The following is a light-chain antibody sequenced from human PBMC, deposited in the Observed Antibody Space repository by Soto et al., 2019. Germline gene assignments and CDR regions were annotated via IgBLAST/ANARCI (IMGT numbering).Light chain of an antibody. V-gene: IGKV3-20*01. CDR1: QSVNSAN. CDR3: QHNDRSVPNT. Sequence: EFVLTQSPGTLSLSQGEGVTLSCRASQSVNSANLAWYQQKPGQAPRLLMYGASVRATGIPDRFSGGGSGTDSPLTISRLEPEDFAVYYCQHNDRSVPNTFGQGTRLEIK. J-gene: IGKJ5*01. CDR2: GAS.